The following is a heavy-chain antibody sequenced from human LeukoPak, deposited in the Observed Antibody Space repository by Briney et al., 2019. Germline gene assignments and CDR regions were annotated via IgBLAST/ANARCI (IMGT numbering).Heavy chain of an antibody. J-gene: IGHJ5*02. Sequence: SSETLSLTCTVSGDSISGSSYYWGWIRQSPGKELEWIASIYYSGTTYYNPSLKSRVTMSVDTSKKQFSLTLSSVTAADTAVYFCARHGWRSSSVTNWPDPWGPGNLVTVSP. CDR3: ARHGWRSSSVTNWPDP. CDR1: GDSISGSSYY. CDR2: IYYSGTT. D-gene: IGHD6-6*01. V-gene: IGHV4-39*01.